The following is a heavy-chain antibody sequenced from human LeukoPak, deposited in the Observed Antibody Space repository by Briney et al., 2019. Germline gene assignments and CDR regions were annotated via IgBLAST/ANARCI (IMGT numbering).Heavy chain of an antibody. CDR1: GFTFSSSA. Sequence: PGGSLRLSCAASGFTFSSSAMSWVRQAPGKGLEWVSAISGSGGSTYYADSVKGRFTISRDNSKNTLYLQMNSLRAEDTAVYYCAIDQDSCSPSNRFDPWGQGTLVTVSS. J-gene: IGHJ5*02. V-gene: IGHV3-23*01. CDR3: AIDQDSCSPSNRFDP. CDR2: ISGSGGST. D-gene: IGHD6-13*01.